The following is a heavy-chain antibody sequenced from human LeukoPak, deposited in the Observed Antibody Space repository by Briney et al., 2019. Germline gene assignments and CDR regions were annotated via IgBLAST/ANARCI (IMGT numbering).Heavy chain of an antibody. CDR3: ARDQGLRSGFHYYYMDV. V-gene: IGHV3-23*01. Sequence: GGSLRLSCGASGFTFSRYAMSWVRQAPGKGLQWVSQIDGSGAALYYADSVRGRFTISRDNAKNSLYLQMNSLRAEDTAVYYCARDQGLRSGFHYYYMDVWGVGTTVTISS. D-gene: IGHD3-10*01. CDR1: GFTFSRYA. J-gene: IGHJ6*03. CDR2: IDGSGAAL.